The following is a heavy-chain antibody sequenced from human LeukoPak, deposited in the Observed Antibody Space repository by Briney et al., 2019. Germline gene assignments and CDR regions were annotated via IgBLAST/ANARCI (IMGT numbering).Heavy chain of an antibody. V-gene: IGHV4-34*01. Sequence: SETLSLTCAVSGWSFNDFYRNWIRQPPGKGLEWIGEINARGDTNYNPSPKSRVTISVIPSKIQYSLTYASKLAASTANCARGQVPAARGYNWFDPWGQGTLVTVPT. D-gene: IGHD2-2*01. CDR2: INARGDT. CDR1: GWSFNDFY. CDR3: ARGQVPAARGYNWFDP. J-gene: IGHJ5*02.